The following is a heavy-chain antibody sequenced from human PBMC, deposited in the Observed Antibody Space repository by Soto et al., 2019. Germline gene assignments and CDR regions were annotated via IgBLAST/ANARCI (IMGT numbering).Heavy chain of an antibody. Sequence: QVQLQQWGAGLLKPSETLSLTCAVYGGSFSGYYWSWIRQPPGKGLEWIGEINHSGSTNYNPSLKSRVTISVDTSKNQFSLKLSSVTAADTAVYYCARGSSWYRYYFDYWGQGTLVTVSS. J-gene: IGHJ4*02. CDR1: GGSFSGYY. V-gene: IGHV4-34*01. D-gene: IGHD6-13*01. CDR2: INHSGST. CDR3: ARGSSWYRYYFDY.